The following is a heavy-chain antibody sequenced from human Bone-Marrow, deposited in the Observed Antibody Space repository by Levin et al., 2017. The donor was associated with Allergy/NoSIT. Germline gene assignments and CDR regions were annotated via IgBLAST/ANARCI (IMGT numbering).Heavy chain of an antibody. J-gene: IGHJ5*02. Sequence: SQTLSLTCTVSGDSISSGGYYWSWIRQRPGKGLEWIGYIYYSGSSHYNPSLKSRVTMSVDTSQNHFSLKVSSVTAADTAVYYCARTTRYTSGWNWFDPWGQGTLVTVSS. CDR1: GDSISSGGYY. CDR3: ARTTRYTSGWNWFDP. V-gene: IGHV4-31*03. D-gene: IGHD6-19*01. CDR2: IYYSGSS.